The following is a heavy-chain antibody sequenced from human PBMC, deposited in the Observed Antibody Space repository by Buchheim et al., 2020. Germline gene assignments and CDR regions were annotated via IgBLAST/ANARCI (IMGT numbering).Heavy chain of an antibody. Sequence: QVHLVESGGGVVQPGRSLRLSCAGSGFTFSRYGINWVRQAPGKGLEWVAVISYDGNSKYYVDSVKGRFTISRDNSKNTLYLQMNSLRVEDTAVYYCGRTLMVYAEFDAFDIWGQGT. CDR2: ISYDGNSK. CDR3: GRTLMVYAEFDAFDI. V-gene: IGHV3-30*03. D-gene: IGHD2-8*01. CDR1: GFTFSRYG. J-gene: IGHJ3*02.